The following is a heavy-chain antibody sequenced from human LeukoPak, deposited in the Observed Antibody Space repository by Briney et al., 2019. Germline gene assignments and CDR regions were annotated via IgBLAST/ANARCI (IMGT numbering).Heavy chain of an antibody. CDR3: ARGEYGSGSYHIDY. D-gene: IGHD3-10*01. J-gene: IGHJ4*02. CDR1: GFTFSNYW. Sequence: GGSLRLSCAASGFTFSNYWMSWVRQAPGKGLESVANIKLDGSEKYYVDSVKGRFTISRDNAKNSLYLQMNSLRAEDTAVYYCARGEYGSGSYHIDYWGQGTLVTVSS. CDR2: IKLDGSEK. V-gene: IGHV3-7*01.